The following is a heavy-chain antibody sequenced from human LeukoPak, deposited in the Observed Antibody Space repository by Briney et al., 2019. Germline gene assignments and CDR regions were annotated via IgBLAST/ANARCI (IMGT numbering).Heavy chain of an antibody. CDR1: GYSFTNYW. D-gene: IGHD1-26*01. Sequence: GESLKISCQGSGYSFTNYWIAWVRQMPGKGLEWMGIIYPGDSDTRYSPSFQGQATISADKSISTAYLQWSSLKTSDTAMYYCASETHSGTYYHFDYWGQGTLVTVSS. CDR2: IYPGDSDT. J-gene: IGHJ4*02. V-gene: IGHV5-51*01. CDR3: ASETHSGTYYHFDY.